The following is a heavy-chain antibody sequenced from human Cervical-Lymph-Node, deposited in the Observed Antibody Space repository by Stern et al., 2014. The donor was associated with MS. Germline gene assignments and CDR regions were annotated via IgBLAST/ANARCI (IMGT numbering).Heavy chain of an antibody. V-gene: IGHV4-39*01. D-gene: IGHD6-6*01. J-gene: IGHJ4*02. CDR1: GGSITSSYH. Sequence: QLQLQESGPGLLKPSETLSLTCTVSGGSITSSYHWGWIRQPPGKGLEWIGTIYYGGRTYYNPSLKSRLSLSVATSKSQFSLRLPSVTASDTAVYYCARHKPSPLSSPRPLDYWGQGTLVAVSS. CDR3: ARHKPSPLSSPRPLDY. CDR2: IYYGGRT.